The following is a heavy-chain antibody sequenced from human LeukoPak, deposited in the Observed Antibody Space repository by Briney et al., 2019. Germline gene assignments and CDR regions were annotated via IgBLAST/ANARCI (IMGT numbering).Heavy chain of an antibody. CDR1: GGSISSSSYY. Sequence: PSETLSLTCTVPGGSISSSSYYWGWIRQPPGKGLEWIGSIYYSGSTYYNPSLKSRVTISVDTSKNQFSLKLSSVTAADTAVYYCARVQAAAGTVYVWGQGTTVTVSS. CDR2: IYYSGST. J-gene: IGHJ6*02. V-gene: IGHV4-39*07. D-gene: IGHD6-13*01. CDR3: ARVQAAAGTVYV.